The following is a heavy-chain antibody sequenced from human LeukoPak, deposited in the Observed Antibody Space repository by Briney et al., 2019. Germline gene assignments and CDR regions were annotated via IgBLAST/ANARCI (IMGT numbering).Heavy chain of an antibody. D-gene: IGHD3-22*01. CDR3: ARRRYYDSTGYLD. V-gene: IGHV4-39*01. CDR2: IYYRGST. CDR1: GDSICSSSYY. Sequence: TSETLSLTCTISGDSICSSSYYWGWIRQPPGKGLEWIGDIYYRGSTYYNPSLKSRVSISIDTSNNQFSLTLNSVTAADTALYFCARRRYYDSTGYLDWGQGTLVTVSS. J-gene: IGHJ1*01.